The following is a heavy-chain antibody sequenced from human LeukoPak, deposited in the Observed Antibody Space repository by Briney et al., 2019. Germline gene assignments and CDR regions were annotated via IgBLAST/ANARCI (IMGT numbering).Heavy chain of an antibody. CDR2: IRSKAYGGTT. CDR3: SRGGSNSPFDY. Sequence: PGGSLRLSCTASGFTFGDYAMSWVRQAPGKGLEWVGFIRSKAYGGTTEYAASVKGRFTISRDDSKSIAYLQMNSLKTEDTAVYYCSRGGSNSPFDYWGQGTQVTVSS. D-gene: IGHD1-26*01. V-gene: IGHV3-49*04. J-gene: IGHJ4*02. CDR1: GFTFGDYA.